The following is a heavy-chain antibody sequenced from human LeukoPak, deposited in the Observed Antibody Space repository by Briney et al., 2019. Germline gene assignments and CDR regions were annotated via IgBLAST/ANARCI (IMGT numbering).Heavy chain of an antibody. Sequence: PSQTLSLTCTVSGASFNIDDQYWNWIRQSPGEGLEWIGSIHPSGMLCNNPSLESRVTMSRDTSKNQFSLNLNSVTAADTAVYFCSRGLDSRKLGYWGQGILVTVSS. D-gene: IGHD3-22*01. CDR3: SRGLDSRKLGY. CDR1: GASFNIDDQY. CDR2: IHPSGML. V-gene: IGHV4-31*03. J-gene: IGHJ4*02.